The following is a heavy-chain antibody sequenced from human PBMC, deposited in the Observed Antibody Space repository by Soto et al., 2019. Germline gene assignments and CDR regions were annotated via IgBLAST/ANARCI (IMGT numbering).Heavy chain of an antibody. V-gene: IGHV3-48*01. D-gene: IGHD3-16*01. CDR1: GFTFSSYS. J-gene: IGHJ4*02. Sequence: GGSLRLSCAASGFTFSSYSMNWVRQAPGKGLEWVSYISSSSSTIYYADSVKGRFTISRDNAKNSLYLQMNSLRAEDTAVYYCARALWGFDYWGQGTLVTVSS. CDR3: ARALWGFDY. CDR2: ISSSSSTI.